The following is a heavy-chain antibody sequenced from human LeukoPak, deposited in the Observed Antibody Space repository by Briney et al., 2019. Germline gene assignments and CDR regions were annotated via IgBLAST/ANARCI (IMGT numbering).Heavy chain of an antibody. D-gene: IGHD2-15*01. V-gene: IGHV4-38-2*02. J-gene: IGHJ4*02. CDR3: AILLGYCSGGSCYDFDY. CDR1: GYSISSGYY. Sequence: SETLSLTCTVSGYSISSGYYWGWIRQPPGKGLEWIGSIYHSGSTYYNPSLKSRVTISADTSKNQFSLKLSSVTAADTAVYYCAILLGYCSGGSCYDFDYWGQGTLVTVSS. CDR2: IYHSGST.